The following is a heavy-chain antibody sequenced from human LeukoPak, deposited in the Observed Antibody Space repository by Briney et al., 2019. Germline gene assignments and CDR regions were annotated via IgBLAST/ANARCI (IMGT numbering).Heavy chain of an antibody. CDR1: GSTFTSYA. J-gene: IGHJ6*02. CDR2: ISVYNGNT. V-gene: IGHV1-18*01. D-gene: IGHD2-15*01. CDR3: ARGYCSGGRCYDILNYQYGMDV. Sequence: GASVKVSCKASGSTFTSYAISWVRQAPGQGPEWMGWISVYNGNTNYAQRLQGRVTMTTDTSTSTAYMELRSLRSDDTAVYYCARGYCSGGRCYDILNYQYGMDVWGQGTTVTVSS.